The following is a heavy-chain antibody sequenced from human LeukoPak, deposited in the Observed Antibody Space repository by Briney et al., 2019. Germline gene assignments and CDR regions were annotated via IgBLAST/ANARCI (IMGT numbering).Heavy chain of an antibody. D-gene: IGHD2-21*02. Sequence: SQTLSLTCAISGDIVSSNSAAWNWIRQSPSRGLEWLGRTYYRSKWYNDYAVSVKSRITINPDTSKNQFSLQLNSVTPEDTAVYYCARALAYCGGDCYSYYDYWGQGTLVTVSS. CDR2: TYYRSKWYN. V-gene: IGHV6-1*01. CDR1: GDIVSSNSAA. CDR3: ARALAYCGGDCYSYYDY. J-gene: IGHJ4*02.